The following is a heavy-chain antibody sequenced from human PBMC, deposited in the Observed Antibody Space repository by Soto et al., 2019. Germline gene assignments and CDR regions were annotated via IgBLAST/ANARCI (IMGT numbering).Heavy chain of an antibody. CDR2: MNPNSGNT. CDR3: ARADAAYYGMDV. V-gene: IGHV1-8*01. Sequence: ASVKVSCKASGYTFTSDDINWVLEDPGQGLEWMGWMNPNSGNTGYAQKFQGRVTMTRDTSIRTAYMELSSLRSEDTAMYYCARADAAYYGMDVWGQGTTVTVSS. CDR1: GYTFTSDD. J-gene: IGHJ6*02.